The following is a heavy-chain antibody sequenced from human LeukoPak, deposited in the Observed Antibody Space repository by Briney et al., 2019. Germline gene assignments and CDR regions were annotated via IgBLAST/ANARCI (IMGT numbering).Heavy chain of an antibody. CDR2: ISGSGGST. CDR3: AKSDGSGSYYYYMDV. D-gene: IGHD3-10*01. CDR1: GFTFSSYA. V-gene: IGHV3-23*01. Sequence: PGGSLRLSCAASGFTFSSYAMSWVRQAPGKGLEWVSAISGSGGSTYYADSVKGRFTISRDNSKNTLYLQMNSLRAEDTAVYYCAKSDGSGSYYYYMDVWGKGTTVTVSS. J-gene: IGHJ6*03.